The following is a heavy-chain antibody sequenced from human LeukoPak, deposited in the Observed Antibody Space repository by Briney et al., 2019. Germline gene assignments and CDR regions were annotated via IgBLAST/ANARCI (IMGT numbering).Heavy chain of an antibody. Sequence: SQTFSLTCALSGDSFSSNSAAWNWIRQSPSRGLEWLGGTYYRSKLYNDYAVSVKSRITINPDTSKNQFSLQLNSVTPEDTAVYYCARERNGYYDSSGYYDFNFDYWGQGTLVTVSS. D-gene: IGHD3-22*01. J-gene: IGHJ4*02. CDR2: TYYRSKLYN. CDR3: ARERNGYYDSSGYYDFNFDY. CDR1: GDSFSSNSAA. V-gene: IGHV6-1*01.